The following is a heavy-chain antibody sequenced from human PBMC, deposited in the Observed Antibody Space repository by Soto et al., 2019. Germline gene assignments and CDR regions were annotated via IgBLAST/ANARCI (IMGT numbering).Heavy chain of an antibody. J-gene: IGHJ6*02. D-gene: IGHD2-2*01. Sequence: PGESLKISCKGSGYSFTSYWMSWVRQMPGKGLEWMGRIDPSDSYTNYSPSFQGHVTISADKSISTAYLQWSSLKASDTAMYYCASSPRGYCSSTSCRELGNYYGMDVWGQGTTVTVSS. CDR2: IDPSDSYT. V-gene: IGHV5-10-1*01. CDR3: ASSPRGYCSSTSCRELGNYYGMDV. CDR1: GYSFTSYW.